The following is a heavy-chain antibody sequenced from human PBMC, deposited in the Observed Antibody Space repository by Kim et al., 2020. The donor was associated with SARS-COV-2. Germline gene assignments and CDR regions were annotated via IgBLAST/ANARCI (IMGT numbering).Heavy chain of an antibody. J-gene: IGHJ6*02. CDR3: ARDTRDYYGMDV. V-gene: IGHV3-33*01. Sequence: YYADSVTGRSTISRDNSKNTLYLQMNSLRAEDTAVYYCARDTRDYYGMDVWGQGTTVTVSS.